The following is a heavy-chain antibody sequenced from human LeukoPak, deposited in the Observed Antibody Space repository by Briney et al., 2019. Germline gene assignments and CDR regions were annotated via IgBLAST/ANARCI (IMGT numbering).Heavy chain of an antibody. CDR2: IYYSGVT. CDR1: GGSIRDSAYY. Sequence: PSETLSLTCTVSGGSIRDSAYYWGWIRQSPGKGLDWIASIYYSGVTYFHPSLGSRASISLDTSNNRFSLELSSVTAADTAVYYCVRHGGTSSLISYSWLDPWGQGILVTVPS. V-gene: IGHV4-39*01. CDR3: VRHGGTSSLISYSWLDP. J-gene: IGHJ5*02. D-gene: IGHD2/OR15-2a*01.